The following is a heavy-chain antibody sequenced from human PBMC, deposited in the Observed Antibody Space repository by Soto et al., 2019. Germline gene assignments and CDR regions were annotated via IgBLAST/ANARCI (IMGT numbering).Heavy chain of an antibody. CDR2: IYYSGST. CDR1: GGSISSGGYY. V-gene: IGHV4-31*03. D-gene: IGHD3-9*01. CDR3: ARDARDILTGYSYFDY. Sequence: QVQLQESGPGLVKPSQTLSLTCTVSGGSISSGGYYWSWIRQHPGKGLEWIGYIYYSGSTYYNPSLKSRVTLSVDTSKNQFSLKLSSVTAADTAVYYCARDARDILTGYSYFDYWGQGTLVTVSS. J-gene: IGHJ4*02.